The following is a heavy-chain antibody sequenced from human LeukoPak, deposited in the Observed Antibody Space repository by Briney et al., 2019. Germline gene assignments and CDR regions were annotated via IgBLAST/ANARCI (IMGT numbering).Heavy chain of an antibody. Sequence: GGSLRLSCAASGFTFSSYAMTWVRQAPGTGLAWVSSLSGGGGSTYYADSVKGRFTISRDSSTNTLYLQMNSLRAEDTAVYYCARERTGIVGESGYWGQGTLVTVSS. V-gene: IGHV3-23*01. CDR3: ARERTGIVGESGY. D-gene: IGHD1-26*01. CDR1: GFTFSSYA. J-gene: IGHJ4*02. CDR2: LSGGGGST.